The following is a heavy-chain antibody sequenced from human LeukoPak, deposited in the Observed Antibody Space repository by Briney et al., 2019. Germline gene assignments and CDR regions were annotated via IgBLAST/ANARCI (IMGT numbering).Heavy chain of an antibody. CDR2: IYYSGST. CDR3: ARANPPRYYYGMDV. CDR1: GGSISSGDYY. J-gene: IGHJ6*02. V-gene: IGHV4-30-4*01. Sequence: SQTLSLTCTVSGGSISSGDYYWSWIRQPPGKGLEWIGYIYYSGSTYYNPSLKSRVTISVDTSKNQFSLKLSSVTAADTAVYYCARANPPRYYYGMDVWGQRTTVTVSS. D-gene: IGHD1-14*01.